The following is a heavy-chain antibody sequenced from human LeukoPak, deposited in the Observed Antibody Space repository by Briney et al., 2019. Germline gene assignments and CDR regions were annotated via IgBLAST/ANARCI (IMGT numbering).Heavy chain of an antibody. CDR1: GGTFSSYA. V-gene: IGHV1-69*05. Sequence: SVKVSCKASGGTFSSYAISWVRQAPGQGLEWMGRIIPIFGTANYAQKFQGRVTITTDESTSTAYMELSSLRSEDPAVYYCASPNRGYSGYVFDYWGQGTLVTVSS. D-gene: IGHD5-12*01. CDR2: IIPIFGTA. J-gene: IGHJ4*02. CDR3: ASPNRGYSGYVFDY.